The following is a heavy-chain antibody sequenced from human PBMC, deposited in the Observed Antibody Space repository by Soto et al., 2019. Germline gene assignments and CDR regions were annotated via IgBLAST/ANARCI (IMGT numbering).Heavy chain of an antibody. CDR1: GFSLNTRGVG. CDR3: APRRGDLLTGHYYFDY. V-gene: IGHV2-5*02. CDR2: ISWDGEK. D-gene: IGHD3-9*01. J-gene: IGHJ4*02. Sequence: QITLKESGPPLVKPTQTLTLTCTFSGFSLNTRGVGVGWIRQPPGKALEWLALISWDGEKRYSPSLKSRLTITKDTTENQVVPTMTNKDPVDTATYYGAPRRGDLLTGHYYFDYWGQGTLVTVSS.